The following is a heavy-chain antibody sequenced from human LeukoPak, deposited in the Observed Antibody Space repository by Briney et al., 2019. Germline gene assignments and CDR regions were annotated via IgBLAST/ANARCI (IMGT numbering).Heavy chain of an antibody. CDR1: GFTFTIFG. J-gene: IGHJ4*02. V-gene: IGHV3-48*04. CDR2: ISSSSSTI. D-gene: IGHD6-13*01. CDR3: ASLGYSSSWYPGY. Sequence: GGSLRLSCAASGFTFTIFGFNWVRQAPGKVPEWVSYISSSSSTIYYADSVKGRFTISRDNAKNSLYLQMNSLRAEDTAVYYCASLGYSSSWYPGYWGQGTLVTVSS.